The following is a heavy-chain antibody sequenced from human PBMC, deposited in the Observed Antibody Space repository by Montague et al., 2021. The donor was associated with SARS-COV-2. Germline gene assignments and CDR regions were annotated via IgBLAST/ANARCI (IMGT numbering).Heavy chain of an antibody. CDR3: AKDIVRDYYDSSGYYGGSVDY. Sequence: SLRLSCAASGFTFDDYAMHWVRQAPGKGLEWVSFISGDGGSTYYADSVKGRFTISRDNSKNSLYLQMNSLRTEDTALYYCAKDIVRDYYDSSGYYGGSVDYWGQGTLVTVSS. CDR1: GFTFDDYA. D-gene: IGHD3-22*01. CDR2: ISGDGGST. V-gene: IGHV3-43*02. J-gene: IGHJ4*02.